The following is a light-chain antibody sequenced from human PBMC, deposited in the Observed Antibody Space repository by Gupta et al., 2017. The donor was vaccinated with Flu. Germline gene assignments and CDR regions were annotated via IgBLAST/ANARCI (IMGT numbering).Light chain of an antibody. V-gene: IGKV1-5*03. Sequence: DIRMTQSPSTLSTSIGDRVTITYRASQAIYTWLAWYQHRPGRAPKLLIYEASNLESGVPSRFSGSGSGTEFTLTISSLQPDDFATYYCQQDNSYPYTFGQGTKMEI. CDR3: QQDNSYPYT. CDR1: QAIYTW. J-gene: IGKJ2*01. CDR2: EAS.